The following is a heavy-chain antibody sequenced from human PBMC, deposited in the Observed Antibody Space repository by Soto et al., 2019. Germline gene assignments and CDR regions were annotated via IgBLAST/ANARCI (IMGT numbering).Heavy chain of an antibody. V-gene: IGHV3-74*01. CDR3: ARVPTGGYDWV. Sequence: HPGGSLRLSCAASGFTFSTHWMHWVRQAPGKGLVWVSRINSDGSTTNYVDSVKGRFTISRDNAKNTVYLQMNSLRAEDTAVYYCARVPTGGYDWVWGQGTLVTVSS. CDR2: INSDGSTT. J-gene: IGHJ4*02. CDR1: GFTFSTHW. D-gene: IGHD5-12*01.